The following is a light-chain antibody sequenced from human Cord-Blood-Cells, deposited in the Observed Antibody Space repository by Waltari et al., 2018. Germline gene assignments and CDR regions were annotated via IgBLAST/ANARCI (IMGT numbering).Light chain of an antibody. CDR2: DAS. CDR3: QQYDNLPTLT. J-gene: IGKJ4*01. V-gene: IGKV1-33*01. CDR1: QDISNY. Sequence: DIQMTQSPSSLSASVGDRVTITCQASQDISNYLNWYQQKPGKAPKLLIYDASNLETGVPSRVSGSGSGTDLTFTISSLQPEDIATYYCQQYDNLPTLTFGGGTKVEIK.